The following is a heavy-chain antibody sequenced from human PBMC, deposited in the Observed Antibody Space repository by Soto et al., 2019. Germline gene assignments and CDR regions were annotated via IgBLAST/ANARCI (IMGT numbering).Heavy chain of an antibody. Sequence: PGGSRILSCAASGFTFSSYGTHLVRQSPGKGLEWVAVISYDGSNKYYADSVKGRFTISRDNSKNTLYLQMNRLRAEDTAVYYCAKELAGRVTTRYYYGMDVWGQGTTVTVSS. CDR2: ISYDGSNK. V-gene: IGHV3-30*18. CDR1: GFTFSSYG. J-gene: IGHJ6*02. D-gene: IGHD4-17*01. CDR3: AKELAGRVTTRYYYGMDV.